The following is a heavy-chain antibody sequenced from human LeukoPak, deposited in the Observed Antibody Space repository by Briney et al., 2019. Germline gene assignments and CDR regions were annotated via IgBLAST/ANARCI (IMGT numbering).Heavy chain of an antibody. CDR3: ADGVGIAVAGTAY. V-gene: IGHV4-39*01. J-gene: IGHJ4*02. Sequence: SETLSLTCTVSGGSISRSSYYWGWIRQPPGKGLEWIGSIYYSGSTYYNPSLKSRVTISVDTSKNQLSLKLSSVTAADTAVYYCADGVGIAVAGTAYWGQGTLVTVSS. CDR1: GGSISRSSYY. CDR2: IYYSGST. D-gene: IGHD6-19*01.